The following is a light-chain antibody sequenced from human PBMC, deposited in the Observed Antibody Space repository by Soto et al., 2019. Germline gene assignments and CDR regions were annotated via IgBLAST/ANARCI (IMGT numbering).Light chain of an antibody. CDR2: DAS. CDR1: QGISSY. Sequence: DIQLTQSPSFLSATVGDRVTITCRASQGISSYLAWYQQKPGKAPKLLIYDASTLQSGVPSRFSGSGSGTEFTLTINSLQPEDFATYNCQQFNSYPSGFGQGTRLEIK. CDR3: QQFNSYPSG. V-gene: IGKV1-9*01. J-gene: IGKJ5*01.